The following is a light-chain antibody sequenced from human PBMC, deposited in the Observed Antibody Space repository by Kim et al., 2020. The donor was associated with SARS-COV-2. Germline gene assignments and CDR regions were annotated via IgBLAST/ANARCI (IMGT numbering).Light chain of an antibody. J-gene: IGKJ2*01. CDR3: MQTLQTPT. CDR2: LVS. V-gene: IGKV2-28*01. Sequence: DIVMTQSPVSLPLTPGEPASISCKSSQSLLYTNGDSFLSWYLQKPGQSPQLLIYLVSNRASGVPDRFSGSGSDSDFTLKISRVEAEDVGVYFCMQTLQTPTFGQGTKLEI. CDR1: QSLLYTNGDSF.